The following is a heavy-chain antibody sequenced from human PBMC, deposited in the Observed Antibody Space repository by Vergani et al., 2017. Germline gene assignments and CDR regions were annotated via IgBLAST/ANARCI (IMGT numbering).Heavy chain of an antibody. D-gene: IGHD2-21*02. CDR2: IIPIFGTA. Sequence: QVQLVQSGAEVKKPGSSVKVSCKASGGTFSSYAISWVRQAPGQGLEWMGGIIPIFGTANYAQKFQGRVTITADESTSTAYMELSSLRSEDTDVYYCARDRLAYCGGDCYSPDAFDIWGQGTMVTVSS. J-gene: IGHJ3*02. CDR1: GGTFSSYA. V-gene: IGHV1-69*01. CDR3: ARDRLAYCGGDCYSPDAFDI.